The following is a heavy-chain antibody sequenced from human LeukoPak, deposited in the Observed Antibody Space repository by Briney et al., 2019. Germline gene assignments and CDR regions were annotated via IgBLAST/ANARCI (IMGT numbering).Heavy chain of an antibody. CDR1: GFTFDDYA. Sequence: GGSLRLSCAASGFTFDDYAMHWVRHAPGKGLEWVSGISWKSGSIVYADSVKGRFNISRDNAKNSLYLQMNSLRAEDTALYYCAKVGYAFDIWGQGTMVTVSS. CDR2: ISWKSGSI. D-gene: IGHD3-16*01. V-gene: IGHV3-9*01. CDR3: AKVGYAFDI. J-gene: IGHJ3*02.